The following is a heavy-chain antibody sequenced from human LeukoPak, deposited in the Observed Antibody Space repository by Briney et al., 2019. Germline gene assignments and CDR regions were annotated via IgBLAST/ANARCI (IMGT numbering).Heavy chain of an antibody. V-gene: IGHV4-34*01. D-gene: IGHD5-18*01. CDR2: INHSGST. CDR1: GGSFSGYY. Sequence: SETLSLTCAVYGGSFSGYYWSWIRQPPGKGLEWIGEINHSGSTNYNPSLKSRVTISVDTSKNQFSLKLSSVTAADTAVYYCARVWGRYSYGPFDPWGQGTLVTVSS. J-gene: IGHJ5*02. CDR3: ARVWGRYSYGPFDP.